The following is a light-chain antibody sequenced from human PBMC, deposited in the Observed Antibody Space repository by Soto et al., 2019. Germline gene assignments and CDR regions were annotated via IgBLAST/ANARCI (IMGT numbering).Light chain of an antibody. Sequence: EIVMTQSSATLSVSPGERATLSCRASQTINSDLDWYQQKPGQAPRLLIYDVSSRATGIPARFSGSGSGTDFSLTISSLEPEDFAVYYCQQRSNWPPEITFGQGTRLEIK. V-gene: IGKV3-11*01. J-gene: IGKJ5*01. CDR1: QTINSD. CDR3: QQRSNWPPEIT. CDR2: DVS.